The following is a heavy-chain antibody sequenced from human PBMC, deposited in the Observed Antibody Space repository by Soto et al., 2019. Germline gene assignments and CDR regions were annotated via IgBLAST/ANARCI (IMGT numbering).Heavy chain of an antibody. CDR2: TWNDGSHK. D-gene: IGHD1-1*01. CDR3: TTELNDMQAFDI. Sequence: VQLVESGGGVVQPGRSLRLSCVASGFTFSTYGMHWVRQAPGKGLEWVAMTWNDGSHKYYADPVKDRFTISRDNFKNPLYLQINSLRDEDSAVYYCTTELNDMQAFDIWGQGTMVTVS. CDR1: GFTFSTYG. V-gene: IGHV3-33*01. J-gene: IGHJ3*02.